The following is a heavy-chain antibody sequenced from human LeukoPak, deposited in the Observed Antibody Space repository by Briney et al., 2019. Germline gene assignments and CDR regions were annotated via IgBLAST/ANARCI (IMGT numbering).Heavy chain of an antibody. CDR3: ARGYCSNTARYKDFDY. J-gene: IGHJ4*02. D-gene: IGHD2-2*02. Sequence: ASVKVSCKASGYTFTSYYLHWVRQAPGQGLEWMGIINSSGGSTNYAQKFQGRVTMTRDTSTTTVYMELSSLRSEDTAVYYCARGYCSNTARYKDFDYWGQGTLVTVSS. CDR2: INSSGGST. V-gene: IGHV1-46*01. CDR1: GYTFTSYY.